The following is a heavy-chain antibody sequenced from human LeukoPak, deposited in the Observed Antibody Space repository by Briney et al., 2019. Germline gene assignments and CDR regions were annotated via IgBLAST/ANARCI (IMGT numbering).Heavy chain of an antibody. V-gene: IGHV4-61*02. CDR1: GGSISSGGYY. D-gene: IGHD3-3*01. J-gene: IGHJ4*02. Sequence: PSETLSLTYTVSGGSISSGGYYWSWIRQPAGKGLEWIGRIYSSGSTDYNPSLKSRVTMSVNTSKNQFSLNLRSVTAADTAVYYCARIGRFFDYWGQGTLVTVSS. CDR2: IYSSGST. CDR3: ARIGRFFDY.